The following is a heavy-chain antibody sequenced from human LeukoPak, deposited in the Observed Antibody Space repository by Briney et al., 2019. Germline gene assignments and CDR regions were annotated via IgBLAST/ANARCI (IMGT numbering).Heavy chain of an antibody. Sequence: ASVKVSCKASGYTFTGYYMHWVRQAPGQGLEWMGWINPNSGGTNYAQKFQGRVTMTRDTSISTAYMELSRLRSDDTAVYYCARDWSAYGCSSTGCYRGLLDYWGQGTLVTVSS. J-gene: IGHJ4*02. D-gene: IGHD2-2*02. V-gene: IGHV1-2*02. CDR1: GYTFTGYY. CDR3: ARDWSAYGCSSTGCYRGLLDY. CDR2: INPNSGGT.